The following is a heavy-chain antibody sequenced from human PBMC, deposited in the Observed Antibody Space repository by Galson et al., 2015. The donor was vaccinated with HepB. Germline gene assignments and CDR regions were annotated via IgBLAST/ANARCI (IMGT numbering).Heavy chain of an antibody. V-gene: IGHV3-30*18. D-gene: IGHD1-26*01. CDR3: AKDMGPGGALLY. CDR1: GFTFSSYG. J-gene: IGHJ4*02. CDR2: ISYDGSNK. Sequence: SLRLSCAASGFTFSSYGMHWVRQAPGKGLEWVAVISYDGSNKYYADSVKGRFTISRDNSKNTLYLQMNSLRAEDTAVYYCAKDMGPGGALLYWGQGTLVTVSS.